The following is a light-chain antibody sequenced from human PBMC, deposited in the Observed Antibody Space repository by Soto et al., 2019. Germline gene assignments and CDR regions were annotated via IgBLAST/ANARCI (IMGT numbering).Light chain of an antibody. Sequence: EIFMTQSPATLSVSPWERATLSWRASQSVSSDLAWYQQKPGQAPRLLIYGASTRATDIPATFSGSGSGTEFTLTISSLQSEDFAVYYCQQYNNWPPVTFGGGTKVDIK. CDR2: GAS. CDR3: QQYNNWPPVT. J-gene: IGKJ4*01. CDR1: QSVSSD. V-gene: IGKV3-15*01.